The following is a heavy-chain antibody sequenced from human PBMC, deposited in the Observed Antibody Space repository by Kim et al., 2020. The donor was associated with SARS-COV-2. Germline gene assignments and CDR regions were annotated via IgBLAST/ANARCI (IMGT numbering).Heavy chain of an antibody. V-gene: IGHV3-23*01. Sequence: GGSLRLSCVASGFSFSCCAMTWVRQVPGKGPEWVSSISHDGTSSHYVNSVRGRFTISRDDSKNTLYLQLNSLRGEDTALYYCAKDVWDYSGMDVWGQGTT. CDR1: GFSFSCCA. J-gene: IGHJ6*02. D-gene: IGHD1-26*01. CDR2: ISHDGTSS. CDR3: AKDVWDYSGMDV.